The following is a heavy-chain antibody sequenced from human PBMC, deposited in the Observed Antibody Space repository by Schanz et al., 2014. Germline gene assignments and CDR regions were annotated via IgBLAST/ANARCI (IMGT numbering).Heavy chain of an antibody. CDR3: VKDLQRELLRDDHYYGMDV. J-gene: IGHJ6*02. CDR2: ISGSGGDT. Sequence: DVQLLESGGGLVQPGGSLRLSCAASGFTFSSYAMSWVRQPPGKGLEWVSSISGSGGDTYYADSVKGRFTISRDNSKNTLYLQMNSLRAEDTAVYYCVKDLQRELLRDDHYYGMDVWGQGTTVTVSS. D-gene: IGHD1-26*01. CDR1: GFTFSSYA. V-gene: IGHV3-23*01.